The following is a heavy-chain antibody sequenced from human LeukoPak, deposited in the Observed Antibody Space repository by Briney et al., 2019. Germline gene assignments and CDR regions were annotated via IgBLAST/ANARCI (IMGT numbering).Heavy chain of an antibody. D-gene: IGHD6-13*01. V-gene: IGHV1-2*02. CDR2: INPNSGGT. CDR3: ASSARSWSSLFFQH. CDR1: GYTFTGYY. Sequence: ASVKVSCKASGYTFTGYYMDWVRQAPGQGLEWMGWINPNSGGTNYAQKFQGRVTMTRDTSISTAYMELSRLRSDDTAVYYCASSARSWSSLFFQHWGQGTLVTVSS. J-gene: IGHJ1*01.